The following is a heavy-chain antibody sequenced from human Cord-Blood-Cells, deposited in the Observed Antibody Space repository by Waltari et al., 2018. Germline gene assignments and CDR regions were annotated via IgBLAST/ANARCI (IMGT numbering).Heavy chain of an antibody. CDR2: IKQDGSEK. V-gene: IGHV3-7*04. CDR3: ARVTSNCWYYVDY. J-gene: IGHJ4*02. D-gene: IGHD6-19*01. CDR1: GFTFSSYW. Sequence: EVQLVESGGGLVQPGGSLRLSCAASGFTFSSYWMSWVRQAPGKGLEWVANIKQDGSEKYYVDSVKGRFTISRDNAKNSLYLQMNRLRAEDTAVDYCARVTSNCWYYVDYWGQGTLVTVSS.